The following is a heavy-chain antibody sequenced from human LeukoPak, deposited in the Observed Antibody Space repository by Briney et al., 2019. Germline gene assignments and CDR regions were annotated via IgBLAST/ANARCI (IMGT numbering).Heavy chain of an antibody. CDR3: AKAAIRYFDWLSSPFDY. V-gene: IGHV1-69*05. CDR1: GGTFSSYA. CDR2: IIPIFGTA. J-gene: IGHJ4*02. Sequence: GASVKVSCKASGGTFSSYAISWVRQAPGQGLQWMGRIIPIFGTANYAQKFQGRVTITTDESTSTAYMELSSLRSEDTAVYYRAKAAIRYFDWLSSPFDYWGQGTLVTVSS. D-gene: IGHD3-9*01.